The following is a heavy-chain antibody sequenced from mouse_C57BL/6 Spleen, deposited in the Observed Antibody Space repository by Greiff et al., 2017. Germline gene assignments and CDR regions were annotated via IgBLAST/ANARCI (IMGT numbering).Heavy chain of an antibody. CDR3: TRDDYDRAMDF. V-gene: IGHV1-15*01. CDR1: GYTFTDYE. CDR2: IDPETGGT. D-gene: IGHD2-4*01. J-gene: IGHJ4*01. Sequence: VQLQQSGAELVRPGASVTLSCKASGYTFTDYEMHWVKQTPVHGLEWIGAIDPETGGTAYNQKFKGKAILTADKSSSTAYMELRSLTSEDSAVYYCTRDDYDRAMDFWGKGTSVTVSS.